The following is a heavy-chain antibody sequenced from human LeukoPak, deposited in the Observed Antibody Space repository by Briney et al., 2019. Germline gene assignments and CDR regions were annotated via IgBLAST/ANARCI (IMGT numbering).Heavy chain of an antibody. Sequence: PSETLSLTCTVSGDSINNYTYYWGWIRQPPGKGLEWIGNVYYTASTYYNPSLKSRVTISLDTSKNQSSLKLNSVTAADTAVYYCARISVTTSTAGDHWGQGTLVTVSP. D-gene: IGHD4-17*01. CDR3: ARISVTTSTAGDH. CDR2: VYYTAST. V-gene: IGHV4-39*01. J-gene: IGHJ4*02. CDR1: GDSINNYTYY.